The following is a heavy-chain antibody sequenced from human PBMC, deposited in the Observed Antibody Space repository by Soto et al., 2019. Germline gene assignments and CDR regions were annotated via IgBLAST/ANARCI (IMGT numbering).Heavy chain of an antibody. CDR2: INHSGST. CDR3: AVALYYDYVWGSYRYKYFQH. J-gene: IGHJ1*01. V-gene: IGHV4-34*01. CDR1: GGSFSGYY. D-gene: IGHD3-16*02. Sequence: QVQLQQWGAGLLKPSETLSLTCAVYGGSFSGYYWSWIRQPPGKGLEWIGEINHSGSTNYNPSLKSRVTISVDTSKNQFSLKLSSVTAVDTAVYYCAVALYYDYVWGSYRYKYFQHWGQGTLVTVSS.